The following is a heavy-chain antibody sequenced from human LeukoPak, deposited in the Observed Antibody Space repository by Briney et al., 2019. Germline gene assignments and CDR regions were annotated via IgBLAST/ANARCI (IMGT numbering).Heavy chain of an antibody. CDR3: ARGVNYGDHYFDY. CDR2: IYYSGST. D-gene: IGHD4-17*01. Sequence: SETLSLTCTVSGGSISIYYWSWIRQPPGKGLEWIGYIYYSGSTNYNPSLKSRVTISVDTSKNQFSLKLSSVTAADTAVYYCARGVNYGDHYFDYWGQGTLVTVSS. V-gene: IGHV4-59*01. CDR1: GGSISIYY. J-gene: IGHJ4*02.